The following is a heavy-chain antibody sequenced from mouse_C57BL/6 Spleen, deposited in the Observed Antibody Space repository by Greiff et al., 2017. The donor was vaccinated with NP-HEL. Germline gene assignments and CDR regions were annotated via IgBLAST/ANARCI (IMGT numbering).Heavy chain of an antibody. CDR2: ISSGSSTI. CDR3: ARNYYGTPFDY. J-gene: IGHJ2*01. Sequence: EVKLQESGGGLVKPGGSLKLSCAASGFTFSDYGMHWVRQAPEKGLEWVAYISSGSSTIYYADTVKGRFTISRDNAKNTLFLQMTSLRSEDTAMYYCARNYYGTPFDYWGQGTTLTVSS. V-gene: IGHV5-17*01. CDR1: GFTFSDYG. D-gene: IGHD1-1*01.